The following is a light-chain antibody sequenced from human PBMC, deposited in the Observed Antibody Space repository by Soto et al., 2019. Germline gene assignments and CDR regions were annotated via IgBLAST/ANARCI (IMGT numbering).Light chain of an antibody. J-gene: IGKJ2*01. Sequence: EIVLTQSPGTLSLSPGERATLSCRASQSVSSSSLAWYQQKAGQAPRLLIYGASSRATGIPDRFSGSGSGTDFTLTISRLEPEDFAVYYCQQYGSSPLYIFGQGTKLEIK. CDR2: GAS. V-gene: IGKV3-20*01. CDR3: QQYGSSPLYI. CDR1: QSVSSSS.